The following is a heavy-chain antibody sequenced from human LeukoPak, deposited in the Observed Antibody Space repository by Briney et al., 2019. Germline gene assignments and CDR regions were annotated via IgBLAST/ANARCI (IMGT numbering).Heavy chain of an antibody. V-gene: IGHV4-59*08. D-gene: IGHD6-19*01. CDR1: SGSISSYY. Sequence: PSETLSLTCTVSSGSISSYYWSWIRQPPGKGLEWIGYIYYSGSTNYNPSLKSRVTISVDTSKNQFSLKLSSVTAADTAVYYCARAGSMRQWLDYFDYWGQGTLVTVSS. CDR2: IYYSGST. J-gene: IGHJ4*02. CDR3: ARAGSMRQWLDYFDY.